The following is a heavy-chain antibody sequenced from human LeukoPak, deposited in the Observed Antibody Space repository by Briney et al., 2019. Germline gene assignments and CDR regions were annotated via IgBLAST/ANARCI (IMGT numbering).Heavy chain of an antibody. D-gene: IGHD6-6*01. Sequence: PGGSLRLSCAASGFTFSNYAMSWVRQAPGKGLEWVSAISGSGGSTYYAGSVKGRFTISRDNSKNTLYLQMNSLRAEDMAVYYCAKVRIAAPDDAFDIWGQGTMVTVSS. CDR3: AKVRIAAPDDAFDI. J-gene: IGHJ3*02. CDR2: ISGSGGST. V-gene: IGHV3-23*01. CDR1: GFTFSNYA.